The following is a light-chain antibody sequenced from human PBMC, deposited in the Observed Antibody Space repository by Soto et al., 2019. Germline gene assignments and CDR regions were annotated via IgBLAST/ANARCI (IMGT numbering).Light chain of an antibody. CDR1: SSEVGGYNY. J-gene: IGLJ1*01. V-gene: IGLV2-14*01. CDR3: SSYTSGSTYV. CDR2: DVS. Sequence: QSVLTQPASVSGSPGQSITISCTGTSSEVGGYNYVSWYQQHPGKAPKLMIYDVSNRPSGVSNRFSGSKSCNTASLTISGLQAEDEADYYCSSYTSGSTYVFGTETKVTVL.